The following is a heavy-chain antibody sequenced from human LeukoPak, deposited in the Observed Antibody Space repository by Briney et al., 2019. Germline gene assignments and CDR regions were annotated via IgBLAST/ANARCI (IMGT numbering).Heavy chain of an antibody. D-gene: IGHD5-18*01. CDR1: GYTFSDYV. Sequence: ASVKVSCKASGYTFSDYVIHWVRQAPGQKFEWMGWIDADNGDTRYSQKFQGRVTITRDTSASTAYMELSSLRSEDTAVYYCARRVTERLYTYGYLDYWGQGALVTVSS. CDR2: IDADNGDT. CDR3: ARRVTERLYTYGYLDY. V-gene: IGHV1-3*01. J-gene: IGHJ4*02.